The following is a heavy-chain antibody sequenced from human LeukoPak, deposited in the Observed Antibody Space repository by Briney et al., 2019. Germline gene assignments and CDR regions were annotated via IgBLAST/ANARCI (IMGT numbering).Heavy chain of an antibody. V-gene: IGHV1-46*01. CDR1: GYTFTGYY. CDR3: ARDKTDSSTYSWFDP. Sequence: ASVKVSCKASGYTFTGYYMHWVRQAPGQGLEWMGIINPSGGSTSYAQKFQGRVTMTRDTSTSTIYMELSSLRSEDTVVYYCARDKTDSSTYSWFDPWGQGTLVTVSS. D-gene: IGHD6-13*01. CDR2: INPSGGST. J-gene: IGHJ5*02.